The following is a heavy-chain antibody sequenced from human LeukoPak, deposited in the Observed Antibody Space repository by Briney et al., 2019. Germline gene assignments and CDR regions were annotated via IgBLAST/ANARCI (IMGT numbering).Heavy chain of an antibody. V-gene: IGHV4-59*01. J-gene: IGHJ3*02. CDR3: ARFRDYYDGSGYYYDAFDI. CDR1: GVSISSYY. Sequence: SETLSLTCTVSGVSISSYYWSWIRQPPGKGLESIGYIYYSGSTNYNPSLKSRVTISVDTSKNQFSLKLSSVTAADTAVYYCARFRDYYDGSGYYYDAFDIWRQGTMVTVSS. D-gene: IGHD3-22*01. CDR2: IYYSGST.